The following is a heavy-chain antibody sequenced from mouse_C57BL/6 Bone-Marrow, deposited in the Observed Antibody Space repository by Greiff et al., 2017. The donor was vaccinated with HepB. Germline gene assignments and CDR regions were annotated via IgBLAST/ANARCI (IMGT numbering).Heavy chain of an antibody. J-gene: IGHJ3*01. Sequence: VQLQESGPGLVQPSQSLSITCTVSGFSLTSYGVHWVRQSPGKGLEWLGVIWRGGSTDYNASFMSRLSITKDNSKSQVFFKMNSLQADDTAIYYCAKRDYGSRGFAYWGQGTLVTVSA. CDR1: GFSLTSYG. CDR3: AKRDYGSRGFAY. D-gene: IGHD1-1*01. V-gene: IGHV2-5*01. CDR2: IWRGGST.